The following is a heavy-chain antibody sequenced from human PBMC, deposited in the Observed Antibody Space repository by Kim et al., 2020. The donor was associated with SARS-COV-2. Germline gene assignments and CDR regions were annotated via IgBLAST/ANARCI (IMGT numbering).Heavy chain of an antibody. CDR1: GFTFSSYS. CDR2: ISSSSSYI. Sequence: GGSLRLSCAASGFTFSSYSMNWVRQAPGKGLEWVSSISSSSSYIYYADSVKGRFTISRDNAKNSLYLQMNSLRAEDTAVYYCAREIGRGGYYYYYGMDVWGQGTTVTVSS. J-gene: IGHJ6*02. V-gene: IGHV3-21*01. D-gene: IGHD3-16*01. CDR3: AREIGRGGYYYYYGMDV.